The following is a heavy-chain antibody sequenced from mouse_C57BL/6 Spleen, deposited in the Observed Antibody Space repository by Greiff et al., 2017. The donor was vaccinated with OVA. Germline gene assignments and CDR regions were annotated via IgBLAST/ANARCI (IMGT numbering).Heavy chain of an antibody. V-gene: IGHV5-16*01. CDR3: ARVSYYFDY. J-gene: IGHJ2*01. CDR2: INYDGIST. CDR1: GFTFSDYY. Sequence: EVKLVESEGGLVQPGSSMKLSCTASGFTFSDYYMAWVRQVPEKGLEWVANINYDGISTYYLDSLKSRFIISRDNAKNILYLQMSSLKSEDTATYYCARVSYYFDYWGQGTTLTVSS.